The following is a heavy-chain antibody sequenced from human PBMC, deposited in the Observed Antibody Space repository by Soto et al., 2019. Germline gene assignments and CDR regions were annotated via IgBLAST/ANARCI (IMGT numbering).Heavy chain of an antibody. CDR3: ACRGYSYGYDYYYGMDV. Sequence: QVQLVQSGAEVKKPGSSVKVSCKASGDTFSSYAISWVRQAPGQGLEWMGGIIPIFGTANYAQKFQGRVTITADESTSTAYMELSSLRSEDTAVYYCACRGYSYGYDYYYGMDVWGQGTTVTVSS. V-gene: IGHV1-69*12. J-gene: IGHJ6*02. D-gene: IGHD5-18*01. CDR2: IIPIFGTA. CDR1: GDTFSSYA.